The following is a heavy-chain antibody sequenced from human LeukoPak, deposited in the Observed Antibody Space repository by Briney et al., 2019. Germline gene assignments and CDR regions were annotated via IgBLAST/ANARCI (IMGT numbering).Heavy chain of an antibody. D-gene: IGHD3-22*01. CDR2: IYWDDDK. CDR1: GFSLSTSGVG. J-gene: IGHJ4*02. Sequence: SGPTLVNPTQTLTLTCTFSGFSLSTSGVGVGWIRQPPGKALEWLALIYWDDDKRYSPSLKSRLTITKDTSKNQVVLTMTNMDPVDTATYYCAHKSHLDYYDSSGYPDYWGQGTLVTVSS. V-gene: IGHV2-5*02. CDR3: AHKSHLDYYDSSGYPDY.